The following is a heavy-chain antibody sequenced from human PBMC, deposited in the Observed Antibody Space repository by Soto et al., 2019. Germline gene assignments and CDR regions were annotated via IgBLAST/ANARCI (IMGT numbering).Heavy chain of an antibody. CDR1: GFTFSSYG. J-gene: IGHJ6*02. Sequence: QVQLVESGGGVVQPGRSLRLSCAASGFTFSSYGMHWVRQAPGKGLEWVAVISYDGSNKYYADSVKGRFTISRDNSKNTLYLQMNSLRAEDTAVYYCAKDQRSYFSYYYYGMDVWGQGTTVTVSS. D-gene: IGHD1-26*01. CDR2: ISYDGSNK. CDR3: AKDQRSYFSYYYYGMDV. V-gene: IGHV3-30*18.